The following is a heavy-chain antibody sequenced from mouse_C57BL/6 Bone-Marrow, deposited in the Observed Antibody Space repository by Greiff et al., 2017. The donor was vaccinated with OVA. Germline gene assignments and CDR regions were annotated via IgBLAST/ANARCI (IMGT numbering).Heavy chain of an antibody. Sequence: QVQLKQGGAELVKPGASAPNSCNASGYTFTSYWITWVKQRPGQGLEWIGDIYPGSGSTNYNEKFKSKATLTVDTSSSTAYMQLSSLTSEDSAVYYCARERDVRWGQGTSVTVSS. J-gene: IGHJ4*01. CDR1: GYTFTSYW. CDR3: ARERDVR. D-gene: IGHD3-3*01. CDR2: IYPGSGST. V-gene: IGHV1-55*01.